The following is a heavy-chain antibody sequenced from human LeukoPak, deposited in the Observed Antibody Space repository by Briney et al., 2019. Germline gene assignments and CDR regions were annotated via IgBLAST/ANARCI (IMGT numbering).Heavy chain of an antibody. Sequence: ASVKVSCKASGYTFTSYDINWVRQATGQGLEWMGWMNPNSGNTGYAQKFQGRVTTTRNTSISTAYMELSSLRSEDTAVYYCERKGLLTRAYYYYGMDVWGQGTTVTVSS. V-gene: IGHV1-8*01. D-gene: IGHD3-9*01. CDR1: GYTFTSYD. CDR2: MNPNSGNT. J-gene: IGHJ6*02. CDR3: ERKGLLTRAYYYYGMDV.